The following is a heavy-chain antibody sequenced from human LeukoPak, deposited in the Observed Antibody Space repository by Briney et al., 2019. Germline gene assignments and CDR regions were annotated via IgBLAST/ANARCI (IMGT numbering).Heavy chain of an antibody. CDR2: ISSSGSTI. V-gene: IGHV3-11*01. CDR1: GFTFSDYY. Sequence: GGSLRLSCAASGFTFSDYYMSWIRQAPGKGLEWVSYISSSGSTIYYADSVKGRFTISRDNAKNSLYLQMNSLRAEDTAVYYCAKSDDSSGYYYEIDYWGQGTLVTVSS. CDR3: AKSDDSSGYYYEIDY. D-gene: IGHD3-22*01. J-gene: IGHJ4*02.